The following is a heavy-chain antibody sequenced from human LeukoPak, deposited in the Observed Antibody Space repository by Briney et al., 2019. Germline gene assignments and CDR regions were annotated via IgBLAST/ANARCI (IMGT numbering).Heavy chain of an antibody. CDR3: ATNRQIMILGVVIMPAFDI. Sequence: GASVKVSFKVSGSPLTQLSVHWVRQAPGKGLGWMGGFDVEDGEIIYSQKFQGRVTMTEDTSTDTAYMELSSLRSEDTAVYYCATNRQIMILGVVIMPAFDIWGQGTMVTVSS. D-gene: IGHD3-3*01. J-gene: IGHJ3*02. CDR2: FDVEDGEI. CDR1: GSPLTQLS. V-gene: IGHV1-24*01.